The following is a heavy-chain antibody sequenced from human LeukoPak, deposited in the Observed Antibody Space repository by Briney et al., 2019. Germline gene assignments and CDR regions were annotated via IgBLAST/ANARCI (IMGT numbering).Heavy chain of an antibody. Sequence: GGSLRLSCAASGFTVSSNYMSWVRQAPGKGLEWVSVIYSGGSTYCADSVKGRFTISRDNSKNTLYLQMNSLRAEDTAVYYCARERYSSSPGYSSSWFYFDYWGQGTLVTVSS. CDR3: ARERYSSSPGYSSSWFYFDY. CDR1: GFTVSSNY. V-gene: IGHV3-66*02. J-gene: IGHJ4*02. D-gene: IGHD6-13*01. CDR2: IYSGGST.